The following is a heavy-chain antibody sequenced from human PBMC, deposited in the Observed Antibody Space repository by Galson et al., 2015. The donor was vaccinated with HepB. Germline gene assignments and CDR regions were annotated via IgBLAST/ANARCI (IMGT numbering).Heavy chain of an antibody. CDR3: ARDIVVEYYYYGMDV. CDR1: GFTFSSYS. Sequence: SLRLSCAASGFTFSSYSMNWVRQASGKGLEWVSSISSSSSYIYYADSVKGRFTISRDNAKNSLYLQMNSLRAEDTAVYYCARDIVVEYYYYGMDVWGQGTTVTVSS. D-gene: IGHD2-15*01. J-gene: IGHJ6*02. V-gene: IGHV3-21*01. CDR2: ISSSSSYI.